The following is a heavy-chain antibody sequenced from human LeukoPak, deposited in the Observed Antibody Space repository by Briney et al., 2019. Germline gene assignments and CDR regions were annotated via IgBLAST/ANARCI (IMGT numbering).Heavy chain of an antibody. CDR2: ISSSSSYI. D-gene: IGHD3-10*01. V-gene: IGHV3-21*01. CDR3: AWSFGELLNFDY. CDR1: GFTFSSYS. Sequence: GGSLRLSCAASGFTFSSYSMNWVRQAPGKGLEWVSSISSSSSYIYYADSVKGRFTISRDNAKNSLYLQMNSLRAEDTAVYYCAWSFGELLNFDYWGQGTLVTVSS. J-gene: IGHJ4*02.